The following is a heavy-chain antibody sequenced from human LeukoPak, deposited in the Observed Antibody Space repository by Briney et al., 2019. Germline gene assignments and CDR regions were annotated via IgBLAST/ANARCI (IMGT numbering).Heavy chain of an antibody. CDR1: GGSISSGDYY. V-gene: IGHV4-30-4*01. D-gene: IGHD2-2*01. CDR3: ARGASRTLYDAFDI. Sequence: SETLSLTCTVSGGSISSGDYYWSWIRQPPGKGLEWIGYIYYSGSTYYNPSLKSRVTISVDTSMNQFSLKLSSVTAADTAVYYCARGASRTLYDAFDIWGQGTMVTVSS. J-gene: IGHJ3*02. CDR2: IYYSGST.